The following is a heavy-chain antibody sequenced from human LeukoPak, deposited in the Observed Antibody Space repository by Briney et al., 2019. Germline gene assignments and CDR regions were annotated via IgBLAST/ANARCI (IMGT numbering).Heavy chain of an antibody. CDR1: GFTFDDYG. V-gene: IGHV3-20*04. Sequence: PGGSLRLSCAASGFTFDDYGMSWVRQAPGKGLEWVSGINWNGGSTGYADSVKGRFTISRDNAKNSLYLQMNSLRAEDTAVYYCARDPYSGSYSAYYYYYMDAWGKGTTVTVSS. J-gene: IGHJ6*03. CDR3: ARDPYSGSYSAYYYYYMDA. CDR2: INWNGGST. D-gene: IGHD1-26*01.